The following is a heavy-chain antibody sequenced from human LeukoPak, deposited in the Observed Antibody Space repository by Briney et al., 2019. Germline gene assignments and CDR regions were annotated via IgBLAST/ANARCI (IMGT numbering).Heavy chain of an antibody. Sequence: QPGGSLRVSCAASGFTVSSNHMNWVRQAPGKGPEWVSVVYSGGSTDYADSVKGRFTISRDNSKNTLYLQMDSLRAEDTAVYYCAKDGATNNYFDYWGQGTLVTVSS. J-gene: IGHJ4*02. CDR3: AKDGATNNYFDY. V-gene: IGHV3-53*01. D-gene: IGHD5-12*01. CDR1: GFTVSSNH. CDR2: VYSGGST.